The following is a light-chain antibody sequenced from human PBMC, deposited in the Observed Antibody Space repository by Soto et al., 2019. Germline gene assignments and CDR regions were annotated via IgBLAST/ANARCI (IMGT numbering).Light chain of an antibody. CDR3: QRSYSFWT. V-gene: IGKV1-39*01. Sequence: DIQMTQSPSSLSASVGDRVTITCRASQSISRYLNWYQHKPGKAPNLLIYAASSLQSGVPSRFSGSGSGTDFTLTISCLQPEDFASYYCQRSYSFWTFGQGTKVEIK. CDR1: QSISRY. J-gene: IGKJ1*01. CDR2: AAS.